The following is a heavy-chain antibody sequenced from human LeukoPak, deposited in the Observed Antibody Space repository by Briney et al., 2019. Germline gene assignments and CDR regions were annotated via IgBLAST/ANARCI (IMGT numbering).Heavy chain of an antibody. CDR3: ASSTPRMNYYDSSGYLER. Sequence: SQTLSLTCTVSGGSISSYYWSWIRQPPGKGLEWIGYIYYSGSTNYNPSLKSRVTISVDTSKNQFSLKLSSVTAADTAVYYCASSTPRMNYYDSSGYLERWGQGTLVTVSS. CDR1: GGSISSYY. CDR2: IYYSGST. D-gene: IGHD3-22*01. J-gene: IGHJ5*02. V-gene: IGHV4-59*08.